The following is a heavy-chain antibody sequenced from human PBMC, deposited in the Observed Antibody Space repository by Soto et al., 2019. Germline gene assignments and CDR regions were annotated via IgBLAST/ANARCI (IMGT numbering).Heavy chain of an antibody. CDR3: ARDHLRYFDWLPRPNYYYYGMDV. V-gene: IGHV1-2*04. CDR2: INPNSGGT. D-gene: IGHD3-9*01. J-gene: IGHJ6*02. CDR1: GYTFTGYY. Sequence: GASVKVSCKASGYTFTGYYMHWVRQAPGQGLEWMGWINPNSGGTNYAQRFQGWVTMTRDTSISTAYMELSRLRSDDTAAYYCARDHLRYFDWLPRPNYYYYGMDVWGQGTTVTVSS.